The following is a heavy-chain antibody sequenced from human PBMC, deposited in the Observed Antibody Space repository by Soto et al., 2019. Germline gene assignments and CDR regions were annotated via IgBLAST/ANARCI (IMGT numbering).Heavy chain of an antibody. CDR1: GYTFTSYD. V-gene: IGHV1-8*01. CDR2: MNPNSGNT. Sequence: VKVSCKASGYTFTSYDINWVRQATGQGLEWMGWMNPNSGNTGYAQKFQGRVTMTRNTSISTAYMELSSLRSEDTAVYYRARGGNYDFWSGHAYYYYMDVWGKGTTVTVSS. J-gene: IGHJ6*03. D-gene: IGHD3-3*01. CDR3: ARGGNYDFWSGHAYYYYMDV.